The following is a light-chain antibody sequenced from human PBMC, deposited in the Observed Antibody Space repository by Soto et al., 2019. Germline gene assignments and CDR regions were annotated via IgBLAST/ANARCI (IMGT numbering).Light chain of an antibody. CDR1: QTISSW. J-gene: IGKJ1*01. V-gene: IGKV1-5*01. CDR3: QQYQTYPWT. CDR2: DAS. Sequence: DIQMTQSPSTLSASVGDRVTITCRASQTISSWLAWYQQKPGKAPKLLIFDASSLESGVPSRFSGGGCGTEFTLTISSLQPDDFATYYCQQYQTYPWTFGQGTKVDIK.